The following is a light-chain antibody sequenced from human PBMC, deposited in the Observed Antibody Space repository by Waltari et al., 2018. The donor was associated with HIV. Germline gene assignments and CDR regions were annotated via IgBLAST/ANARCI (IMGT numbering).Light chain of an antibody. CDR1: QSVDNL. CDR3: QQRSDWRRLT. J-gene: IGKJ4*01. Sequence: EIVLTQSPATLSLSPGERATLSCRASQSVDNLLAWYQHRSGQAPRLLIFDTSNRATGIPARFSGSGSVTDFTLTISSVEPEDFAIYFCQQRSDWRRLTFGGGTRLEIK. CDR2: DTS. V-gene: IGKV3-11*01.